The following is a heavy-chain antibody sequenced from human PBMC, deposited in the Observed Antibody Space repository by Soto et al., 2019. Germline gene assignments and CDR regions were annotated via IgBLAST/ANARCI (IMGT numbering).Heavy chain of an antibody. J-gene: IGHJ6*03. CDR2: INPNGGVT. Sequence: QVPLVQSGAEVRKPGASVTVSCRSSGDSFNDYYIHWVRQAPGQGFEWMGWINPNGGVTKYAQKCQGWVSMTRDTSIRTVYMQLSRLRSDDTAVYYCARESGGATATLDYYYFYMDVWGTGTTVTVSS. V-gene: IGHV1-2*04. CDR1: GDSFNDYY. CDR3: ARESGGATATLDYYYFYMDV. D-gene: IGHD5-12*01.